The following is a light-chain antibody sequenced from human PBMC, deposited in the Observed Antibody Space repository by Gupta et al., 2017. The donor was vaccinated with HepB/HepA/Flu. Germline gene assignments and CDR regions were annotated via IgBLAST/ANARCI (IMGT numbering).Light chain of an antibody. Sequence: SYVLTPPPSVSVAPGKPARITCGGNNIGSKSVHWYQQKPGQAPVLVVYDDSDRPSGIPERFSGSNSGNTATLTISRGEVGDEADYYCQVWDTSSDHLVFGGGTKLTVL. CDR1: NIGSKS. J-gene: IGLJ2*01. V-gene: IGLV3-21*03. CDR3: QVWDTSSDHLV. CDR2: DDS.